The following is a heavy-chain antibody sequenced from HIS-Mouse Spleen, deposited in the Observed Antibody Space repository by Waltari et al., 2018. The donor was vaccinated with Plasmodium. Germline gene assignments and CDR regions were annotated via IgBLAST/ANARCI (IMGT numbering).Heavy chain of an antibody. CDR1: GFTFHSYA. D-gene: IGHD7-27*01. CDR2: ISCSGGST. V-gene: IGHV3-23*01. J-gene: IGHJ4*02. CDR3: AKSSKGTGDLWDY. Sequence: EVQLLESGGGLVQPGGSLRLSCAGSGFTFHSYALSWVGLAPGKGLEWVAAISCSGGSTYYADSVKGRFTISRDNSKNTLYLQMNILRAEDTAVYYCAKSSKGTGDLWDYWGQGTLVTVSS.